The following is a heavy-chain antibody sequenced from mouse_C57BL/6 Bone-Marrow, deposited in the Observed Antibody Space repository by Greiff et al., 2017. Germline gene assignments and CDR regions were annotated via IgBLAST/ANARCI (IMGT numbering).Heavy chain of an antibody. CDR1: GYTFTGYW. Sequence: QVQLQQSGAELMKPGASVKLSCKATGYTFTGYWIEWVKQRPGHGLEWIGEILPGSGSTNYNEKFKGKATFTADTSSNTAYMQLSSLTTEDSATYYCAILYYDYDREYYFDYWGQGTTLTVSS. D-gene: IGHD2-4*01. CDR3: AILYYDYDREYYFDY. V-gene: IGHV1-9*01. J-gene: IGHJ2*01. CDR2: ILPGSGST.